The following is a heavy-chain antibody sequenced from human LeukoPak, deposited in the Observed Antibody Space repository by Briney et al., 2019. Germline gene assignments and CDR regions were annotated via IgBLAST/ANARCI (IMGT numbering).Heavy chain of an antibody. J-gene: IGHJ4*02. D-gene: IGHD7-27*01. Sequence: SETLSLTCTVSGGSISSDYWSWIRQSPGKGLEWIGYIYYSGTTSYNPSLKSRVTISLDTSKNQFPLKLSPVTAADTAVYYCARGANWGSPDYWGQGTLVTVSS. CDR3: ARGANWGSPDY. CDR2: IYYSGTT. CDR1: GGSISSDY. V-gene: IGHV4-59*01.